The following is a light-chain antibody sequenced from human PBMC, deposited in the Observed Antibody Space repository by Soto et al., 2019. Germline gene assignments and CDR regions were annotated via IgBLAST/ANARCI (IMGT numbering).Light chain of an antibody. V-gene: IGKV3-15*01. J-gene: IGKJ1*01. CDR3: QHYNDWPT. Sequence: EIVMTQSPATLSVSPGERVTLSCRASQTISSNLAWYQQKPGQAPGLLIFGASTRAADIPDRFTGSGFGTEFTLTISSLQSGDCAVYFCQHYNDWPTFGQGTRVEVK. CDR1: QTISSN. CDR2: GAS.